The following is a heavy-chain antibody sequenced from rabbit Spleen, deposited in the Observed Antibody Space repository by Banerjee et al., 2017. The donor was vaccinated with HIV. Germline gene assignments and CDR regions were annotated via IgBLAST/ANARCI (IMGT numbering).Heavy chain of an antibody. J-gene: IGHJ4*01. V-gene: IGHV1S45*01. D-gene: IGHD4-2*01. CDR2: IYTGSSGST. Sequence: QEQLVESGGGLVKPEGSLKLSCTASGFSFSSGYDMCWVRQAPGKGLEWIGCIYTGSSGSTWYASWAKGRFTISKTSSTTVTLQMTSLTAADTATYFCARAPYGGSIVNYGGDLWGQGTLVTVS. CDR3: ARAPYGGSIVNYGGDL. CDR1: GFSFSSGYD.